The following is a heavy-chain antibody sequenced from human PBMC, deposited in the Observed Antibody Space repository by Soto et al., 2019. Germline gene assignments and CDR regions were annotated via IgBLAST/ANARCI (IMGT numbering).Heavy chain of an antibody. J-gene: IGHJ6*03. CDR1: GFTFSSYA. Sequence: GGSLRLSCAASGFTFSSYAMSWVRQAPGKGLEWVSAISGSGGSTYYADSVKGRFTISRDNSKNTLYLQMNSLRAEDTAVYYCAKAGSGYGGSDYYYYYMDVWGKGTTVTVSS. CDR3: AKAGSGYGGSDYYYYYMDV. CDR2: ISGSGGST. V-gene: IGHV3-23*01. D-gene: IGHD2-15*01.